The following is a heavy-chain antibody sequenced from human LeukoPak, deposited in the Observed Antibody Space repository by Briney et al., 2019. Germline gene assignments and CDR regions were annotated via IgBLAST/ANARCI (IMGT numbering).Heavy chain of an antibody. Sequence: ASVKVSCKASGGTFSSYTISWVRQAPGQGLGRMGWINPHSGGTNYAQKFQGRATLTRDTSISTVYMELSSLRSDDTAVYFCARSLLMATTTYDYWGQGTLVTVSS. CDR2: INPHSGGT. V-gene: IGHV1-2*02. D-gene: IGHD1-26*01. CDR1: GGTFSSYT. CDR3: ARSLLMATTTYDY. J-gene: IGHJ4*02.